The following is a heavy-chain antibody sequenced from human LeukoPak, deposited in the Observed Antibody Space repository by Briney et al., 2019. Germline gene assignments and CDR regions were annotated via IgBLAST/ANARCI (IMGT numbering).Heavy chain of an antibody. CDR2: IYYSGST. Sequence: SETLSLTCTVSGGSISSSSYYWGWIRQPPGKGLEWIGSIYYSGSTYYNPSLKSRVTISVDTSKNQFSLKLSSVTAADTAVYYCANNYYDSSGYYPEFAYWGQGTLVTVSS. J-gene: IGHJ4*02. V-gene: IGHV4-39*07. D-gene: IGHD3-22*01. CDR3: ANNYYDSSGYYPEFAY. CDR1: GGSISSSSYY.